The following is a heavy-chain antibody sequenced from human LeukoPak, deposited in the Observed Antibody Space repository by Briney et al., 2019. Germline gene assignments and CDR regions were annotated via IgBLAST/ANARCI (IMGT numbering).Heavy chain of an antibody. CDR3: ARIRYDSSGYYWFYFDY. J-gene: IGHJ4*02. V-gene: IGHV2-70*11. Sequence: SGPALVKPTQTLTLTCTFSGFSLSTSGMCVSWIRQPPGKALEWLTRIDWDDDQYYSTSLKTRLTISKDTSKNQVVLTMTNMDPVDTATYYCARIRYDSSGYYWFYFDYWGQGTLVTVSS. CDR1: GFSLSTSGMC. D-gene: IGHD3-22*01. CDR2: IDWDDDQ.